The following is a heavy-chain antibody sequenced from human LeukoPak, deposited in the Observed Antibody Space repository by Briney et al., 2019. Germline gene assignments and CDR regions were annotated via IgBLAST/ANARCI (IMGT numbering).Heavy chain of an antibody. CDR2: IYSGGST. V-gene: IGHV3-66*01. D-gene: IGHD2-15*01. CDR3: ARDLLAGYGDV. J-gene: IGHJ6*02. Sequence: SGGSLRLSCAASGFTVSSNYMSWVRQAPGKGLEWVSVIYSGGSTYYADSVKGGFTISRDNSKNTLYLQMNSLRAEDTAVYYCARDLLAGYGDVWGQGTTVTVSS. CDR1: GFTVSSNY.